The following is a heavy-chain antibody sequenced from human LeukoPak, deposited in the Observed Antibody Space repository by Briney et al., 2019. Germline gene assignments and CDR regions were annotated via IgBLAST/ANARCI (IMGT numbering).Heavy chain of an antibody. V-gene: IGHV1-69*13. D-gene: IGHD6-13*01. CDR2: IIPIFGTA. CDR3: ARGVIAAAALDYFDY. Sequence: GASVKVCCKASGGTFSSYAISWVRQAPGQGLEWMGGIIPIFGTANYAQKFQGRVTITADESTSTAYMELSSLRSEDTAVYYCARGVIAAAALDYFDYWGQGTLVTVSS. J-gene: IGHJ4*02. CDR1: GGTFSSYA.